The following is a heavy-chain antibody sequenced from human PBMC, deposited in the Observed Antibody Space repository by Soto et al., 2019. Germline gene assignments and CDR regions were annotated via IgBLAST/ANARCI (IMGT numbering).Heavy chain of an antibody. Sequence: GASVKVSCKASGYTFTSYAMHWVRQAPGQRLEWMGWINAGNGNTKYSQKFQGRLAITRDTSANTAYMDLYSLRSEDSAVYYCARGRRSCTGNNCYTDFDFWGQGSLVTVSS. CDR3: ARGRRSCTGNNCYTDFDF. D-gene: IGHD2-2*02. CDR2: INAGNGNT. J-gene: IGHJ4*02. CDR1: GYTFTSYA. V-gene: IGHV1-3*01.